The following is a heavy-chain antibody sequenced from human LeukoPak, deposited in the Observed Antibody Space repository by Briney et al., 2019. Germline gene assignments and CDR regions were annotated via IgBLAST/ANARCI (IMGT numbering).Heavy chain of an antibody. CDR2: ISGSGGST. J-gene: IGHJ6*03. D-gene: IGHD2-2*01. CDR1: GFTFSSYG. V-gene: IGHV3-23*01. CDR3: AKDKGTSWTDYYYYYMDV. Sequence: GGTLRLSCAASGFTFSSYGMSWVRQAPGKGLEWVSAISGSGGSTYYADSVKGRFTISRDNSKNTLYLQMNSLRAEDTAVYYCAKDKGTSWTDYYYYYMDVWGKGTTVTISS.